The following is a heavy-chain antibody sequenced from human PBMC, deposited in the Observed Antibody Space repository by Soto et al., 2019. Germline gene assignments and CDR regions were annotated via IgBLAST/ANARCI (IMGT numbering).Heavy chain of an antibody. CDR3: VKARATGPKSDFDY. J-gene: IGHJ4*02. Sequence: PGGSLRLSCSASGFTFGTYTMHWVHQAPGRGPECVSTISSHGGRTFYADFVKGRFTMSSDNSKNTLYLQMSSLRLEDTAVYYCVKARATGPKSDFDYWGQGTLVTVSS. CDR2: ISSHGGRT. CDR1: GFTFGTYT. V-gene: IGHV3-64D*06. D-gene: IGHD7-27*01.